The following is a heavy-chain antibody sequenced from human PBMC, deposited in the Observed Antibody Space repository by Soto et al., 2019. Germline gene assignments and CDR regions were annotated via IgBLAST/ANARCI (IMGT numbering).Heavy chain of an antibody. V-gene: IGHV4-30-4*01. Sequence: QVQLQESGPGLLRPAQTLSLTCTVSGDSITSDDYYWTWIRQPQGQGLEWLGHIYYTGRTSYNPSLESRGSTSLNTSKNQFSLRVRSVTAADTAIYHCARASAQIINSWRAMDVWGHGTSILVSS. CDR2: IYYTGRT. CDR3: ARASAQIINSWRAMDV. D-gene: IGHD3-10*01. J-gene: IGHJ6*02. CDR1: GDSITSDDYY.